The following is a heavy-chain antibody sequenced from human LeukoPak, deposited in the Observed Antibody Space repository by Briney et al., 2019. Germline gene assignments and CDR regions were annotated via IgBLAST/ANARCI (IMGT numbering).Heavy chain of an antibody. V-gene: IGHV1-69*04. Sequence: SVKVSCKASGGTFSSYAISWVRQAPGQGLEWMGRIIPILGIANYAQKFQGRVTITADKSTSTAYMELSSLRSEDTAVYYCAGRVGYSSSWYGIDYWGQGTLVTVSS. CDR3: AGRVGYSSSWYGIDY. D-gene: IGHD6-13*01. J-gene: IGHJ4*02. CDR1: GGTFSSYA. CDR2: IIPILGIA.